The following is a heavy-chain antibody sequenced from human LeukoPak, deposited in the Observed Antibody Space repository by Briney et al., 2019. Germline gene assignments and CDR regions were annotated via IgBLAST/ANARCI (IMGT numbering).Heavy chain of an antibody. CDR3: AKEELRRITMWGYMDV. V-gene: IGHV3-11*04. Sequence: KPGGSLRLSCAASGFTFSDYYMSWIRQAPGKGLEWVSYISSSGSTIYYADSVKGRFTISRDNAKNSLYLQMNSLRAEDTAFYYCAKEELRRITMWGYMDVWGKGTTVTISS. D-gene: IGHD3-10*02. CDR2: ISSSGSTI. J-gene: IGHJ6*03. CDR1: GFTFSDYY.